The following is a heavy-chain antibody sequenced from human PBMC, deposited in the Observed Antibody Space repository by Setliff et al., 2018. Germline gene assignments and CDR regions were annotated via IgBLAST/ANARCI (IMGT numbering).Heavy chain of an antibody. D-gene: IGHD2-21*01. J-gene: IGHJ5*02. CDR3: ARRGERFFNWFDP. V-gene: IGHV5-51*01. CDR2: ISPGDSDT. CDR1: GYSFSIQW. Sequence: PGESLKISCEGSGYSFSIQWIAWVRQMPGKGLEWMGIISPGDSDTRYSPSFQGQVTISTDTSINTAFLQWNNLKASDTAVYYCARRGERFFNWFDPWGQGTLVTVSS.